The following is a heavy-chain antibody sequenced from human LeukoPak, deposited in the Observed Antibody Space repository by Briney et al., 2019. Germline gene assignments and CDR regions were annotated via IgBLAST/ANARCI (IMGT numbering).Heavy chain of an antibody. CDR1: GFTFSSYG. Sequence: GGSLRLSCAASGFTFSSYGMHWVRQAPGEGLEWVAVIWYDGSNKYYADSVKGRFTISRDNSKNTLYLQMNSLRAEDTAVYYCARESGSYPTALDYWGQGTLVTVSS. D-gene: IGHD1-26*01. J-gene: IGHJ4*02. CDR2: IWYDGSNK. V-gene: IGHV3-33*01. CDR3: ARESGSYPTALDY.